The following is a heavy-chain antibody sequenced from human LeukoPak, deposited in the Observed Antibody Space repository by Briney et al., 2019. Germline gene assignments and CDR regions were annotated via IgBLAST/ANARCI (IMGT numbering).Heavy chain of an antibody. V-gene: IGHV1-2*02. CDR2: IIPHSGGT. CDR1: GYSFTGYY. Sequence: GASVKVSCKASGYSFTGYYMHWVRQAPGQGLEWMGWIIPHSGGTNYAQKFQGRVTMTKDTSISTAYMELNKLRSDDTAVYYCTRSHQYGSGTYYNGDYYYGMDVWGQGTTVTVSS. D-gene: IGHD3-10*01. CDR3: TRSHQYGSGTYYNGDYYYGMDV. J-gene: IGHJ6*02.